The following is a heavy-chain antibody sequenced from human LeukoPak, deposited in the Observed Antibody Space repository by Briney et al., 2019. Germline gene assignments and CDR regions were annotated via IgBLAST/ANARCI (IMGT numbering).Heavy chain of an antibody. CDR1: GVNVSSDY. D-gene: IGHD3-10*01. Sequence: GGSLRLSCAASGVNVSSDYMSWVRQAPGKGLEWVSLIYSGGNTYYADSVRGRFTIYRDNSKNTLYLQTSSLRTEDTAIYYCANRMSFGGPGTLVTVSS. J-gene: IGHJ4*02. CDR2: IYSGGNT. CDR3: ANRMSF. V-gene: IGHV3-53*05.